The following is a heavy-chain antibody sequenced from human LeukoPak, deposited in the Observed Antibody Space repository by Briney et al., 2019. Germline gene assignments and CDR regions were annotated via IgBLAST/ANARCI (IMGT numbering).Heavy chain of an antibody. CDR3: ASRWGPDYYDSSGYFSFDY. Sequence: GGSLRLSCAASGFTFSNYWMSWVRQAPGKGLEWVANIKHDGTEKYYVDSVKGRFTISRDNAKNSLYLQMNSLRAEDTAVYYCASRWGPDYYDSSGYFSFDYWGQGTLVTVSS. D-gene: IGHD3-22*01. J-gene: IGHJ4*02. CDR2: IKHDGTEK. V-gene: IGHV3-7*01. CDR1: GFTFSNYW.